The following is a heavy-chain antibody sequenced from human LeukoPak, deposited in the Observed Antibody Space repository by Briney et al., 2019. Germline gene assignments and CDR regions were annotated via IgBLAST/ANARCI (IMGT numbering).Heavy chain of an antibody. Sequence: GGSLRLSCAASGFTFDDCGMSWVRQAPGKGLEWVSGINWNGGSTGYADSVKGRFAISRDNAKNSLYLQMNSLRAEDTALYYCARAHDFWSGIDYWGQGTLVTVSS. CDR1: GFTFDDCG. D-gene: IGHD3-3*01. V-gene: IGHV3-20*04. CDR3: ARAHDFWSGIDY. CDR2: INWNGGST. J-gene: IGHJ4*02.